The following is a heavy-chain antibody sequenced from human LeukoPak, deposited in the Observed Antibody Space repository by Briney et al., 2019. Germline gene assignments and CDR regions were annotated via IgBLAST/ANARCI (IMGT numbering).Heavy chain of an antibody. Sequence: GGSLRLSCAASGFTFSSYEMNWVRQAPGKGLEWVSSISSSSYIYYADSVKGRFTISRDNAKNSLYLQMNSLRAEDTAVYYCAREYDYSNHDLNYYYYYGMDVWGQGTTVTVSS. J-gene: IGHJ6*02. CDR1: GFTFSSYE. CDR3: AREYDYSNHDLNYYYYYGMDV. CDR2: ISSSSYI. V-gene: IGHV3-21*01. D-gene: IGHD4-11*01.